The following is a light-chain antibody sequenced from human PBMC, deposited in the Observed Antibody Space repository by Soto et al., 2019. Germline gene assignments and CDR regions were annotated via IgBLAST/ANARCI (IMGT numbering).Light chain of an antibody. J-gene: IGKJ1*01. Sequence: EIVLTQSPGTLSLSPGERAILSCRASQSVSSDSLAWYRQKPGQAPRLLVYDASSRATGIPDRFSGSGSGTDFTLTISSLEPEDFAVYYCQQYGSAPPTFGQGTKVEIK. CDR1: QSVSSDS. CDR2: DAS. CDR3: QQYGSAPPT. V-gene: IGKV3-20*01.